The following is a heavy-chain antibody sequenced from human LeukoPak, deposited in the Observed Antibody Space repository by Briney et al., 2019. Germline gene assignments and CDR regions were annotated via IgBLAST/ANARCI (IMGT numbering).Heavy chain of an antibody. J-gene: IGHJ4*02. V-gene: IGHV1-2*06. CDR2: IIPNSGGT. Sequence: GASVKVSCKXSGYTFTGYYMHWVRQAPGQGLEWMGRIIPNSGGTKYAQKFQGRVTMTRDTSITTAYMELSRLRSDDTAVYYCARDRAYDREFDSWGQGTLVTVSS. CDR1: GYTFTGYY. CDR3: ARDRAYDREFDS. D-gene: IGHD3-3*01.